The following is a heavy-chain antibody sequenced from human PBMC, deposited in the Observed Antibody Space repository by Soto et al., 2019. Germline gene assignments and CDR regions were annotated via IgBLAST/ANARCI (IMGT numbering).Heavy chain of an antibody. D-gene: IGHD3-3*01. J-gene: IGHJ6*02. CDR3: AKGPTVFGAVISFDYYYGMYV. CDR2: ISGSGAGT. CDR1: GFTFSSSA. V-gene: IGHV3-23*01. Sequence: PGGSLRLSCTASGFTFSSSAMSWVRQAPGRGLEWVSGISGSGAGTYYADSVKGRFTISRGNSKNTLYLQMSGLRAEDAAVYYCAKGPTVFGAVISFDYYYGMYVWGQGTPVTVSS.